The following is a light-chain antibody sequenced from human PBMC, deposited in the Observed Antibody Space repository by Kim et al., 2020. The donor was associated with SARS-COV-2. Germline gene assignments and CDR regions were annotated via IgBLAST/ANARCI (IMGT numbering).Light chain of an antibody. CDR1: QAASTSY. CDR3: QQYDSPLLT. J-gene: IGKJ4*01. V-gene: IGKV3-20*01. Sequence: LSPGERATLSCRASQAASTSYLAWYQQKPGQAPRPLIYGTSTRATGIPDRFSGSGSGTDFTLTISGLEPEDAAVYYCQQYDSPLLTFGGGTKLEI. CDR2: GTS.